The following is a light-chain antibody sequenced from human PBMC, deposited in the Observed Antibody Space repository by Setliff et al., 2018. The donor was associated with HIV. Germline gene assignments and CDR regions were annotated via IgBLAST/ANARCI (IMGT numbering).Light chain of an antibody. J-gene: IGLJ2*01. Sequence: QSALTQPASVSGSPGQSITISCTGSSSDVGDTESVSWYHQHPGELPKLILYNVNQRPSGTSSRFSGSKSGSTASLTVSGLQTADEGTYYCCSYAIGDTWIFGGGTKFTVL. CDR3: CSYAIGDTWI. CDR1: SSDVGDTES. V-gene: IGLV2-23*02. CDR2: NVN.